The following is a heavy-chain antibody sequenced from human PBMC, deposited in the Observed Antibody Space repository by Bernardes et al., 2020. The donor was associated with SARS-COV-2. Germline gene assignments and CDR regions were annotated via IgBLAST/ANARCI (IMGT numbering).Heavy chain of an antibody. D-gene: IGHD3-9*01. CDR2: IYYSGRT. CDR1: GGSIRSSDYY. Sequence: SETLSITCTVSGGSIRSSDYYWDWIRQPPGKGLEWIGNIYYSGRTYYSPALKSRVTISVDTSKNQVSLNLSSVAAADTAVYYCAIRFYDIGHGMDVWGQGTTVAVSS. V-gene: IGHV4-39*01. J-gene: IGHJ6*02. CDR3: AIRFYDIGHGMDV.